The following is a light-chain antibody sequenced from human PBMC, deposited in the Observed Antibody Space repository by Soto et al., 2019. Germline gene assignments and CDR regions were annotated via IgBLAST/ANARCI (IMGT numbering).Light chain of an antibody. CDR2: DVS. CDR1: SSDVGGYNY. CDR3: SSYTSSSTYV. J-gene: IGLJ1*01. V-gene: IGLV2-14*01. Sequence: QSVLTQPASVSGSPGQSIAISCTGTSSDVGGYNYVSWYQQHPGKAPKLIVYDVSNRLSGVSNRFSGSKSGNTASLTISGFQAEDEADYYCSSYTSSSTYVFGTGTRVTVL.